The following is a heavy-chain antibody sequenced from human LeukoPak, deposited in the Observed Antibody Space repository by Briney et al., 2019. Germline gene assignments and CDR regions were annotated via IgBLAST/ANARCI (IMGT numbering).Heavy chain of an antibody. CDR2: ISGSGGST. D-gene: IGHD3-16*02. V-gene: IGHV3-23*01. J-gene: IGHJ4*02. CDR3: AKEDYDYVWGSYRSTIDY. Sequence: GGSLRLSCAASGFTFSSYAMSWVRQAPGKGLEWVSAISGSGGSTYYADSVKGQFTISRDNSKNTLYLQMNSLRAEDTAVYYCAKEDYDYVWGSYRSTIDYWGQGTLVTVSS. CDR1: GFTFSSYA.